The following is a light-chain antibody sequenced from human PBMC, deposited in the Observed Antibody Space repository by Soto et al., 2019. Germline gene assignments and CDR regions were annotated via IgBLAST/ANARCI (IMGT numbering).Light chain of an antibody. CDR3: QQSFSIPYT. V-gene: IGKV1-39*01. J-gene: IGKJ2*01. CDR2: AAS. CDR1: HNISSH. Sequence: DLQMTQSPSSLSAFIGDRSTITCRTRHNISSHLNWYHQKPGKDPNLLIYAASNLQSGVPTGFRCSGSETDFTLTTTSLHPDDFANDYCQQSFSIPYTVGQGNKLQIK.